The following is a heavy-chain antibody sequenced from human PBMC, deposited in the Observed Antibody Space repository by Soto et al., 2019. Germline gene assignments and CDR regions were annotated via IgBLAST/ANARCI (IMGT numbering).Heavy chain of an antibody. CDR1: GGTFSSYA. Sequence: QVQLVQSGAEVKKPGSLVKVSCKASGGTFSSYAISWVRQAPGQGLEWMGGIIPIFGTANYAQKFQGRVTITADESTSTAYMELSSLRSEDTAVYYCARSIAAAGTKYYYYYYGMDVWGQGTTVTVSS. CDR2: IIPIFGTA. V-gene: IGHV1-69*01. J-gene: IGHJ6*02. D-gene: IGHD6-13*01. CDR3: ARSIAAAGTKYYYYYYGMDV.